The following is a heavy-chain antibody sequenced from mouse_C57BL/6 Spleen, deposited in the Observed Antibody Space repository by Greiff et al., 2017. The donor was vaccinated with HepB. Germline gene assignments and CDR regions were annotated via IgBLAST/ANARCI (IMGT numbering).Heavy chain of an antibody. CDR3: ARSISRYDSTRAMDY. D-gene: IGHD2-4*01. V-gene: IGHV1-64*01. Sequence: VQLQQSGAELVKPGASVKLSCKASGYTFTSYWMHWVKQRPGQGLEWIGMIHPNSGSTNYNEKFKSKATLTVDKSSSTAYMQLSSLTSEDSAVYYCARSISRYDSTRAMDYWGQGTSVTVSS. J-gene: IGHJ4*01. CDR1: GYTFTSYW. CDR2: IHPNSGST.